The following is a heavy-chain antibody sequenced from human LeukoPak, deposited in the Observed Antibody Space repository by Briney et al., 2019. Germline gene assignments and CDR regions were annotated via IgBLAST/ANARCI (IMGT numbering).Heavy chain of an antibody. CDR3: ARRAAAGHDAFDI. Sequence: ASVKVSCKASGYTFTSYYMHWVRQAPGQGLEWMGIINPSGGSTSYAQKFQGRVTMTRDTSTSTVYMELSSLRSEDTAAYYCARRAAAGHDAFDIWGQGTMVTVSS. D-gene: IGHD6-13*01. CDR1: GYTFTSYY. CDR2: INPSGGST. J-gene: IGHJ3*02. V-gene: IGHV1-46*01.